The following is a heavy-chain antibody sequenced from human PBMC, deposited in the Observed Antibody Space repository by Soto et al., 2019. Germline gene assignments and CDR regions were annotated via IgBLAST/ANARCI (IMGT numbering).Heavy chain of an antibody. D-gene: IGHD3-9*01. Sequence: GASVKVSCKASGYTFTSYGISWVRQAPGQGLEWMGWISAYNGNTNYAQKLQGRVTMTTDTSTSTAYMELRSLRSDDTAVYYCARDISSSTDYDILTGYPIGVHFDYWGQGTLVTVSS. V-gene: IGHV1-18*01. CDR1: GYTFTSYG. CDR3: ARDISSSTDYDILTGYPIGVHFDY. CDR2: ISAYNGNT. J-gene: IGHJ4*02.